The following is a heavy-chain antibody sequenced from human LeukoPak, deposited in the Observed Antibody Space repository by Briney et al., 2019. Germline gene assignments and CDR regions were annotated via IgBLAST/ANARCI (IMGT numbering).Heavy chain of an antibody. Sequence: GESLKISRKGAGYSFTSYWIGWVRQMPGKGLEWMGIIYPGDSDTRYSPSFQGQVTISADKSISTAYLQWSSLKASDTAMYYCARAALEQASGTYYYYYYMDVWGKGTTVTVSS. CDR3: ARAALEQASGTYYYYYYMDV. CDR1: GYSFTSYW. CDR2: IYPGDSDT. J-gene: IGHJ6*03. D-gene: IGHD1/OR15-1a*01. V-gene: IGHV5-51*01.